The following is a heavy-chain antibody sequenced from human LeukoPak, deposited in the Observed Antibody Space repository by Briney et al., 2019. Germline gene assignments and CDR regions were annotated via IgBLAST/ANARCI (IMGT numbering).Heavy chain of an antibody. Sequence: SETLSLTCTVSGGSISPYFWSWIRQPPGKGLQWIGYISYSGSTNYNPSLKSRVTISVDTSKNQFSLQLSSVTAADTAVYYCARDDYRGVTNFDPWGQGTLVTVSS. CDR3: ARDDYRGVTNFDP. CDR2: ISYSGST. J-gene: IGHJ5*02. CDR1: GGSISPYF. V-gene: IGHV4-59*01. D-gene: IGHD3-10*01.